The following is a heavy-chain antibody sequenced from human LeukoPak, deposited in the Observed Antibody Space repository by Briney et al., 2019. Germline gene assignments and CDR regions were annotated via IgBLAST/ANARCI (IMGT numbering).Heavy chain of an antibody. Sequence: ASVKVSCKASGYTFTSYGISWVRQAPGQGLEWMGWISAYNGNTNYAQKLQGRATTTTDTSTSTAYMELRSLRSDDTAVYYCARETAYYYDSSGYYPGYYYYGMDVWGQGTTVTVSS. J-gene: IGHJ6*02. D-gene: IGHD3-22*01. V-gene: IGHV1-18*01. CDR1: GYTFTSYG. CDR3: ARETAYYYDSSGYYPGYYYYGMDV. CDR2: ISAYNGNT.